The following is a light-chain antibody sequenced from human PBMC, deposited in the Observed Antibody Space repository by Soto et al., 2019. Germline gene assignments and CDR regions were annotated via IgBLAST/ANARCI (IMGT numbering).Light chain of an antibody. J-gene: IGKJ5*01. CDR3: QQADNFPIT. CDR1: EDINSR. V-gene: IGKV1-12*01. CDR2: AAF. Sequence: DIQMTQSPSSVSASVGARVTISCRASEDINSRLAWYQQKPGNAPKLLIYAAFILQSGVPSRFSGYGSGTDFTLAISSLQPEDFATYYGQQADNFPITFGQGTRLEIK.